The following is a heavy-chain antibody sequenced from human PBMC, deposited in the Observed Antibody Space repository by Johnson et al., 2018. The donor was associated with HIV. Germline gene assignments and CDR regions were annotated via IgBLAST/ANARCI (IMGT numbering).Heavy chain of an antibody. CDR1: GFIFSNYW. CDR2: IKTDGSDT. V-gene: IGHV3-74*02. D-gene: IGHD3-10*01. Sequence: VQLVESGGDSVQPGGSLRLSCAASGFIFSNYWMHWVRQAPGKGLIWVACIKTDGSDTNYADSVKGRFTISRDNAKNTVYLQMDSLRDEDMAVYYCARGALGSFDIGGQGTMVTVSA. J-gene: IGHJ3*02. CDR3: ARGALGSFDI.